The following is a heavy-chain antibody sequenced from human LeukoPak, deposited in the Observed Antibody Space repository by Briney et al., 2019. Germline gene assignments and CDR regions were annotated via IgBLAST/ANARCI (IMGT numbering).Heavy chain of an antibody. D-gene: IGHD5-18*01. CDR3: ARAPKLSQGYSYGEGNAFDI. CDR2: MNPNSGNT. Sequence: ASAKVSCKASGYTFTSYDINWVRQATGQGLEWMGWMNPNSGNTGYAQKFQGRVTMTRNTSISTAYMELSSLRSEDTAVYYCARAPKLSQGYSYGEGNAFDIWGQGTMVTVSS. CDR1: GYTFTSYD. V-gene: IGHV1-8*01. J-gene: IGHJ3*02.